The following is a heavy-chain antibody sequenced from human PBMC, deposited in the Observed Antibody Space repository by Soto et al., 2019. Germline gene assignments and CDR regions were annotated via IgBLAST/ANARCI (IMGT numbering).Heavy chain of an antibody. D-gene: IGHD3-22*01. CDR2: ISSGGDNT. CDR3: VRRAQYFDGTGFHAFDI. Sequence: GGSLRLYCVASGYNFNKCGVSWVRQAPGKGLEWVSAISSGGDNTHYADSVKGRFTITRDNSKNMLYLEMNSLTVEDTAVYYCVRRAQYFDGTGFHAFDIWGQGTRVTVSS. CDR1: GYNFNKCG. J-gene: IGHJ3*02. V-gene: IGHV3-23*01.